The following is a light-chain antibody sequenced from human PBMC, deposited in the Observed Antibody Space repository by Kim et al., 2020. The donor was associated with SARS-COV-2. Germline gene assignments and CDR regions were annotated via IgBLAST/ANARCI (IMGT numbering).Light chain of an antibody. V-gene: IGKV1-39*01. Sequence: PSVGYRDTITCRARQSISNYLNWYQQKPGKAPKLLIYAASSLQSVVPSRFSGSGSGTDFTLTISSLQPEDFATYYCQQSYSTPFTFGGGTEVEIK. J-gene: IGKJ4*01. CDR1: QSISNY. CDR2: AAS. CDR3: QQSYSTPFT.